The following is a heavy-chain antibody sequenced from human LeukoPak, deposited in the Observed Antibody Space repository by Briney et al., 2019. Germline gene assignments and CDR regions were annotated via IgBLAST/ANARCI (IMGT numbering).Heavy chain of an antibody. V-gene: IGHV4-31*03. Sequence: SQTLSLTCTVSGGSISSGGYYWSWIGQHPGKGLEWIGYIYYSGSTYYNPSLKSRVTISVDTSKNQFSLKLSSVTAADTAVYYCARASYYYDSSGYYYFDYWGQGTLVTVSS. D-gene: IGHD3-22*01. J-gene: IGHJ4*02. CDR3: ARASYYYDSSGYYYFDY. CDR2: IYYSGST. CDR1: GGSISSGGYY.